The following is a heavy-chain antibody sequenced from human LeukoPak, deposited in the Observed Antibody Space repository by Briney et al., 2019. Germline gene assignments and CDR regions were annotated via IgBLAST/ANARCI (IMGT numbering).Heavy chain of an antibody. J-gene: IGHJ4*02. CDR2: IYDDGSST. V-gene: IGHV3-74*01. CDR3: ARAVGGLLDY. Sequence: QSGGSLRLSCAASVFTFSNYWMHWVRQAPGKGLVWVSRIYDDGSSTGYADSVKGRFTISRDNVKSTVYLQMSSLRAEDTAVYYCARAVGGLLDYWGQGTLVTVSS. CDR1: VFTFSNYW. D-gene: IGHD2-15*01.